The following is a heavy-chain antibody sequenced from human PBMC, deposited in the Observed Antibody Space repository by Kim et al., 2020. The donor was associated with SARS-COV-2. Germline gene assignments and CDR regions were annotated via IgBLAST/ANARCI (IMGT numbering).Heavy chain of an antibody. J-gene: IGHJ2*01. CDR1: GGSFSGYY. Sequence: SETLSLTCAVYGGSFSGYYWSWIRQPPGKGLEWIGEINHSGSTNYNPSLKSRVTISVDTSKNQFSLKLSSVTAADTAVYYCARGYDFWRGYYGYWGPGTL. CDR3: ARGYDFWRGYYGY. CDR2: INHSGST. V-gene: IGHV4-34*01. D-gene: IGHD3-3*01.